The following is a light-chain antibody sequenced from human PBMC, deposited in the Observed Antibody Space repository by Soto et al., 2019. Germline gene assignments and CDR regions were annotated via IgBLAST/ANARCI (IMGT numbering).Light chain of an antibody. V-gene: IGKV3-15*01. Sequence: EIVLTQSPGTLSLSPGERATLSCRASQSVSNNYLTWYQQKPGQAPSLLIYGASTRATGIPARFSGSGSGTEFTLTINSLQSEDFAVYYCQQHSNWPLTFGGGTKVDIK. J-gene: IGKJ4*01. CDR1: QSVSNN. CDR2: GAS. CDR3: QQHSNWPLT.